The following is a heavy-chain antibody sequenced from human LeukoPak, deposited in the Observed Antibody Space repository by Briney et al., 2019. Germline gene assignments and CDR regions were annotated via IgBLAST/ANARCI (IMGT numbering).Heavy chain of an antibody. Sequence: PPETLSLTCTVSGGSISSYYWSWIRQPAGKGLEWIGRIYTSGSTNYNPSLKSRVTISVDKSKNQFSLKLSSVTAADTAVYYCARARRYNWNDPFDYWGQGTLVTVSS. D-gene: IGHD1-20*01. CDR1: GGSISSYY. CDR3: ARARRYNWNDPFDY. V-gene: IGHV4-4*07. CDR2: IYTSGST. J-gene: IGHJ4*02.